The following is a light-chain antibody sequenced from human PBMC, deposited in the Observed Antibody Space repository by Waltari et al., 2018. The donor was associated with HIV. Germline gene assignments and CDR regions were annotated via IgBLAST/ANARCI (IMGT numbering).Light chain of an antibody. CDR2: FNSEGSH. Sequence: QLVLTQSPSASASLGASVKLTCTLSSGHSRYAIAWHQQQPEKGPRYLMKFNSEGSHSKGDGIPDRFSGSSSGAERYLTISSLQSEDEADYYCQTWGTLNLVFGGGTKLTVL. J-gene: IGLJ3*02. CDR3: QTWGTLNLV. V-gene: IGLV4-69*01. CDR1: SGHSRYA.